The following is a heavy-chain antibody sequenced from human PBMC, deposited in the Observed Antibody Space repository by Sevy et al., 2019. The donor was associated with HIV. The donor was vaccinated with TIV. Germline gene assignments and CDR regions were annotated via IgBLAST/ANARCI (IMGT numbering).Heavy chain of an antibody. D-gene: IGHD6-19*01. Sequence: ASVKVSCKASGGTFRRFGFSWVRQAPGQGLEWIGGIIPILGATNYAQKFQDRVTFTADESTNTVYMELSSLRSYDTAVYYCARGGGNGWYYFDYWGQETLVTVSS. V-gene: IGHV1-69*13. CDR1: GGTFRRFG. J-gene: IGHJ4*02. CDR2: IIPILGAT. CDR3: ARGGGNGWYYFDY.